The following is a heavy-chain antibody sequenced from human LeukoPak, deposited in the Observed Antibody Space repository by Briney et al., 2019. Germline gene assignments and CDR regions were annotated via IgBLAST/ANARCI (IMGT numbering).Heavy chain of an antibody. D-gene: IGHD4-23*01. V-gene: IGHV3-23*01. CDR1: GFIFNNYA. CDR2: ISTTGGST. Sequence: GGSLRLSCAASGFIFNNYAMSWVRQAPGKGLEWVAAISTTGGSTYYADSVKGRFTISRDNAKKTLSLQMDSLRVEDTAVYYCAKDWTTVVTPKGYYFDSWGQGTLVTVSS. CDR3: AKDWTTVVTPKGYYFDS. J-gene: IGHJ4*02.